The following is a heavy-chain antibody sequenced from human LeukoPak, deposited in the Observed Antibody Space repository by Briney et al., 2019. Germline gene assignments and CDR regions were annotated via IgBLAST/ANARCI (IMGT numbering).Heavy chain of an antibody. CDR3: AREYGDNNYFDY. D-gene: IGHD4-17*01. Sequence: SETLSLTCAVYGGSFSGYYWSWIRQPPGKGLEWIGEINHSGSTNYNPSLKSRVTISVDTSKNQFSLKLSSVTAADTAVYYCAREYGDNNYFDYWGQGTLVTVSS. CDR2: INHSGST. CDR1: GGSFSGYY. J-gene: IGHJ4*02. V-gene: IGHV4-34*01.